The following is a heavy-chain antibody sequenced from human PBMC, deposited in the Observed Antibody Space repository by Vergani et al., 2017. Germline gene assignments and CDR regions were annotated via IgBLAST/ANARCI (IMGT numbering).Heavy chain of an antibody. Sequence: QVQLVESGGGVVQPGRSLRLSCAASGFTFSSYAMHWVRQAPGKGLEWVAVISYDGSNKYYADSVKGRFTISRDNSKNTLYLQMNSLRAEDTAVYYCARASGGVVVFSLDDWGQGTLVTVSS. J-gene: IGHJ4*02. CDR1: GFTFSSYA. CDR2: ISYDGSNK. D-gene: IGHD2-15*01. V-gene: IGHV3-30*01. CDR3: ARASGGVVVFSLDD.